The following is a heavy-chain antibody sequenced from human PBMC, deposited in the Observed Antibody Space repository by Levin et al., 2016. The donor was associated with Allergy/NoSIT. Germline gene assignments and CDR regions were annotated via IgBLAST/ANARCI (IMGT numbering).Heavy chain of an antibody. CDR3: AKDGAVAGTYYYGMDV. Sequence: GGSLRLSCAASGFTFSSYGMHWVRQAPGKGLEWVAVISYDGSNKYYADSVKGRFTISRDNSKNTLYLQMNSLRAEDTAVYYCAKDGAVAGTYYYGMDVWGQGTTVTVSS. CDR1: GFTFSSYG. CDR2: ISYDGSNK. D-gene: IGHD6-19*01. J-gene: IGHJ6*02. V-gene: IGHV3-30*18.